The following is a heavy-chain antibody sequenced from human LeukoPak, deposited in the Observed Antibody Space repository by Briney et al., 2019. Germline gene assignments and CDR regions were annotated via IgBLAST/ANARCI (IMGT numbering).Heavy chain of an antibody. V-gene: IGHV3-30*04. CDR2: ISYDGSNK. Sequence: PGGSLRLSCAASGFTFSSYAMHWVRQAPGKGLEWVAVISYDGSNKYYADSVKGRFTVSRDNSKNTLYLQMNSLRAEDTAVYYCARGLPTTYYYYYYMDVWGKGTTVTVSS. CDR3: ARGLPTTYYYYYYMDV. CDR1: GFTFSSYA. D-gene: IGHD1-14*01. J-gene: IGHJ6*03.